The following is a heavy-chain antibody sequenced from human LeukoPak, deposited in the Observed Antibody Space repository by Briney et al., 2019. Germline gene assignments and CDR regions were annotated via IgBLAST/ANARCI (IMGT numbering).Heavy chain of an antibody. V-gene: IGHV3-21*01. D-gene: IGHD5-18*01. J-gene: IGHJ4*02. Sequence: PGGSLRLSCAASGFTFSSYSMNWVRQAPGKGLEWVASISTGSSYKYYADLVVGRFTISRDNAENSLYLQMNSLRAEDTAVYFCARDKGGYNYEYYFDSWGQGALVTVSS. CDR2: ISTGSSYK. CDR1: GFTFSSYS. CDR3: ARDKGGYNYEYYFDS.